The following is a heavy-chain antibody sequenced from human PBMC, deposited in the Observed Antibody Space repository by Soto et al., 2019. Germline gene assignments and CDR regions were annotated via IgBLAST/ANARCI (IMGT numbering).Heavy chain of an antibody. CDR2: IYYLGST. D-gene: IGHD2-2*02. CDR1: GGSVSSGSYY. J-gene: IGHJ5*02. CDR3: ARQYCSSTSCFTGSNWFDP. V-gene: IGHV4-61*01. Sequence: QVQLQESGPGLVKPSETLSLTCTVSGGSVSSGSYYWSWIRQPPGKGLEWIGYIYYLGSTNYNPSLKSRVTISVDTSKNQFSLKLGSVTAADTAVYFCARQYCSSTSCFTGSNWFDPWGPGTLVTVSS.